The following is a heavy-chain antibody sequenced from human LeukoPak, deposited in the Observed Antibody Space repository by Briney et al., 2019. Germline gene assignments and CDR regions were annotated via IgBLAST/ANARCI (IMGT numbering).Heavy chain of an antibody. J-gene: IGHJ4*02. CDR2: IYHSGST. CDR1: GYSISSGYY. Sequence: SETLSLTCTVSGYSISSGYYWGWIRQPPGKGLEWIGSIYHSGSTYYNPSLKSRVTISVDTSKNQFSLKLSSVIAADTAVYYCARELGSSHDRSFDYWGQGTLVTVSS. V-gene: IGHV4-38-2*02. D-gene: IGHD1-26*01. CDR3: ARELGSSHDRSFDY.